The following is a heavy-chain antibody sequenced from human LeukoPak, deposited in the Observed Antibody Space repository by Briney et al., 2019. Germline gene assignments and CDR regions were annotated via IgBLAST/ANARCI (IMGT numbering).Heavy chain of an antibody. D-gene: IGHD1-26*01. CDR1: RFSFSKYD. CDR2: ITNNGITT. J-gene: IGHJ5*01. CDR3: TKGGGADWFDS. Sequence: PGSSLRLSGEGSRFSFSKYDLSWVRQAPGKGLEWVSTITNNGITTDYTDSVRGRFTISRENSRNTLYLQMNTLSADDTAVYYCTKGGGADWFDSWGPGTEVTVSS. V-gene: IGHV3-23*05.